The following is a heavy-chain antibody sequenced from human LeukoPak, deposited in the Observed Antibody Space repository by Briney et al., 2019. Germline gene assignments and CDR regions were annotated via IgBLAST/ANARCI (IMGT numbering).Heavy chain of an antibody. J-gene: IGHJ4*02. D-gene: IGHD3-10*01. Sequence: GGSLRLSCAASGFTFSIYALSWVRQPPGKGLQWVANIKDDGTEKYYVDSVKGRFTISRDNAKNSVYLQMNSLRVEDTAVYYCARRPFGADYWGQGTPVTVSS. V-gene: IGHV3-7*01. CDR3: ARRPFGADY. CDR1: GFTFSIYA. CDR2: IKDDGTEK.